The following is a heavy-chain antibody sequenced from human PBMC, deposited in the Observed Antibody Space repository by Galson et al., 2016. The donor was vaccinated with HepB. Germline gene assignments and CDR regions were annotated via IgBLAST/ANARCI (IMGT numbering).Heavy chain of an antibody. CDR2: IIPIFGTV. CDR1: GGTFPSYA. CDR3: AKGGLALAGLPNWLDP. D-gene: IGHD6-19*01. Sequence: SVKVSCKASGGTFPSYAISWLRQAPGQGLEWMGGIIPIFGTVNFTQKFQGRVTMTADESTSTAYMELNSLISEDTAVHYCAKGGLALAGLPNWLDPWGQGTLVTVSS. V-gene: IGHV1-69*13. J-gene: IGHJ5*02.